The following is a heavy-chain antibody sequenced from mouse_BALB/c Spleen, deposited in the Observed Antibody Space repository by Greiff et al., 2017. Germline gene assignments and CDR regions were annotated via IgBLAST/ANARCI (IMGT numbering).Heavy chain of an antibody. CDR1: GYTFTSYC. V-gene: IGHV1S22*01. CDR3: TQYFDY. Sequence: LQQPGSELVRPGASVTLSCKASGYTFTSYCMHWVKQRPGQGLEWIGNIYPGSGSTNYDEKFKSKATLTVDTSSSTAYMQLSSLTSEDSAVYYCTQYFDYWGQGTTLTVSS. J-gene: IGHJ2*01. CDR2: IYPGSGST.